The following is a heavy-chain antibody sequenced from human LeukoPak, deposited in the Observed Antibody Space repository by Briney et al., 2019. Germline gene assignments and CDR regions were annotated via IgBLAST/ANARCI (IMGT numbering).Heavy chain of an antibody. D-gene: IGHD7-27*01. CDR2: MNPNSGNT. CDR1: GGTFSSYA. V-gene: IGHV1-8*02. J-gene: IGHJ6*02. Sequence: ASVKVSCKASGGTFSSYAINWVRQATGQGLEWMGWMNPNSGNTGYAQKFQGRVTMTRNTSISTAYMELSSLRSEDTAVYYCARAITWGLYHYYGMDVWGQGTTVTVSS. CDR3: ARAITWGLYHYYGMDV.